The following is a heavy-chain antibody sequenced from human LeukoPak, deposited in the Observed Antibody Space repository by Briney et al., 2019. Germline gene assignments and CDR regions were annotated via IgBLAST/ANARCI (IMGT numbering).Heavy chain of an antibody. J-gene: IGHJ3*02. CDR1: GYSFTRYW. Sequence: GESLKISCKGSGYSFTRYWIGWVRLMPGKGLEWMGMIYPGDSDTRYSPSFQGQVTISADKSISTAYLQWSSLKASDTAMYYCARHSFYGSGDDAFDIWGQGTMVAVSS. CDR2: IYPGDSDT. V-gene: IGHV5-51*01. D-gene: IGHD3-10*01. CDR3: ARHSFYGSGDDAFDI.